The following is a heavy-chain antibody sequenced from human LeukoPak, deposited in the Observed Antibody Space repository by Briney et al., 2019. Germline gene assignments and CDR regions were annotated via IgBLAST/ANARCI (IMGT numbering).Heavy chain of an antibody. CDR1: GFTFDDYA. D-gene: IGHD3-22*01. CDR2: ISWNSGSI. V-gene: IGHV3-9*01. Sequence: PGGSLRLSCAASGFTFDDYAMHWVRQAPGKGLEWVSGISWNSGSIGYADSVKGRFTISRDSAKNSLYLQMNSLRAEDTALYYCAKDADSGYYYDSSGYRFDYWGQGTLVTVSS. J-gene: IGHJ4*02. CDR3: AKDADSGYYYDSSGYRFDY.